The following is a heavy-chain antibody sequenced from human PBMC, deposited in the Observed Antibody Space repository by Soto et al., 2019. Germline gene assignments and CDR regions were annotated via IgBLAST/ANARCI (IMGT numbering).Heavy chain of an antibody. Sequence: QVHLQESGPGLVKPSETLSLTCAISGGSTSSSDWWTWVRQPPGEGLAWIGEIHRDGVTNYNSSLKSRLTISLDQSRNQFSLRLTSVTAADAAVYFCAGRPEIHPRWGQGILVPVSS. D-gene: IGHD1-26*01. CDR3: AGRPEIHPR. CDR1: GGSTSSSDW. CDR2: IHRDGVT. V-gene: IGHV4-4*02. J-gene: IGHJ4*02.